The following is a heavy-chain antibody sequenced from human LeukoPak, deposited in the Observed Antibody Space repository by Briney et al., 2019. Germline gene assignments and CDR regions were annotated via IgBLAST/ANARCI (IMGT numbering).Heavy chain of an antibody. V-gene: IGHV1-18*01. CDR1: GYTFTSYG. CDR3: ARDRELNGGPYNWFDP. D-gene: IGHD1-26*01. CDR2: ISAYNGNT. J-gene: IGHJ5*02. Sequence: ASVKVSCKASGYTFTSYGISWVRQAPGQGLEWMGWISAYNGNTSYAQKLQGRVTMTTDTSTSTAYMELRSLRSDDTAVYYCARDRELNGGPYNWFDPWGQGTLVTVSS.